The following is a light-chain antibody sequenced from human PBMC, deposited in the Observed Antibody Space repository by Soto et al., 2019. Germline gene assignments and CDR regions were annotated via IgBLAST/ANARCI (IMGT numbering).Light chain of an antibody. J-gene: IGKJ4*01. CDR1: QTVRNNY. CDR2: WAS. CDR3: QQYYSAPLT. Sequence: IVMTQSPATLSVSPGERATLSCRSSQTVRNNYLAWYQQKPGQPPKVLIYWASTRESGVPDRFSGSGSGTDFTLTISSLQAEDVAVYYCQQYYSAPLTFGGGTKVDIK. V-gene: IGKV4-1*01.